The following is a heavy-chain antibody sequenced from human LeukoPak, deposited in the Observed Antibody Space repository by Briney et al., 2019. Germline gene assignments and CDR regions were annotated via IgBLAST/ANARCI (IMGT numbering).Heavy chain of an antibody. CDR2: IIPIFGTA. CDR3: ARANRDYSSNDAFDI. D-gene: IGHD4-11*01. CDR1: GGTFSSYA. J-gene: IGHJ3*02. V-gene: IGHV1-69*13. Sequence: SVKVSCKASGGTFSSYAISWVRQAPGQGLEWMGGIIPIFGTANYAQKFQGRVTITADESTSTAYMELSSLRSEDTAVYYRARANRDYSSNDAFDIWGQGTMVTSLQ.